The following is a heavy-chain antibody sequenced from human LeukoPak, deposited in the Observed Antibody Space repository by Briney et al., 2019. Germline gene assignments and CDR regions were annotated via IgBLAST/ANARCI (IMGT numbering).Heavy chain of an antibody. CDR2: INTNTGNP. V-gene: IGHV7-4-1*02. CDR1: GYTFTSYA. Sequence: ASVKVSCKASGYTFTSYAMNWVRQAPGQGLEWMGWINTNTGNPTYAQGFTGRFVFSLDTSVSTAYLQISSLKAEDTAVYYCAMDSSGYYYHDAFDIWGQGTMVTVSS. J-gene: IGHJ3*02. D-gene: IGHD3-22*01. CDR3: AMDSSGYYYHDAFDI.